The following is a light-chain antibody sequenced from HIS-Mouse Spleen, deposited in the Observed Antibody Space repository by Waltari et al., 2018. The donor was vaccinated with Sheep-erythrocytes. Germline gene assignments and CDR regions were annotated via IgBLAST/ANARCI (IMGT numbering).Light chain of an antibody. V-gene: IGLV2-11*01. CDR1: SSDVGGYNY. J-gene: IGLJ3*02. CDR2: DVS. CDR3: CSYAGSYTWV. Sequence: QSALTQPRSVSGSPGQSVTISCTGTSSDVGGYNYVSWYQQHPGKAPKLMIYDVSKRPSGVPDLFSGSKSGNTASLTISWLQAEDEADYYCCSYAGSYTWVFGGGTKLTVL.